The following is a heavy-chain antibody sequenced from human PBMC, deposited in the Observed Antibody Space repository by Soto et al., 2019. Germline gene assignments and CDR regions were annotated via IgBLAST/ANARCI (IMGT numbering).Heavy chain of an antibody. V-gene: IGHV4-61*01. J-gene: IGHJ5*02. CDR3: ARDLTRWFDP. CDR2: IYYSGST. Sequence: KPSETLSLTCTVSGGSVSSGSYYWSWIRQPPGKGLEWIGYIYYSGSTNYNPSLKSRVTISVDTSKNQFSLKLSSVTAADTAVYYCARDLTRWFDPWGQGTLVTVSS. D-gene: IGHD3-9*01. CDR1: GGSVSSGSYY.